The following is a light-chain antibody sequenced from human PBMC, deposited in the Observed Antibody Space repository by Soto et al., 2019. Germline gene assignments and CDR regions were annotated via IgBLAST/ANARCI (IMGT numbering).Light chain of an antibody. CDR1: QSISNN. J-gene: IGKJ5*01. V-gene: IGKV1-39*01. CDR3: KKSYTTPIP. CDR2: EAS. Sequence: DIQMTQSPSSLSASVGDRVTITCRASQSISNNLNWYQQKPGKAPKLLIYEASSLQSGVPSRFSGSGSGTDFTITISSLQSEDFASYYCKKSYTTPIPVGQGTRLEL.